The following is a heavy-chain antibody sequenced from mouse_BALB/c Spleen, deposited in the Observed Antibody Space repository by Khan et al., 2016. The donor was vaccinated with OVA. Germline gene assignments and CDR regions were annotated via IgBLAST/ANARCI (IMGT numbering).Heavy chain of an antibody. J-gene: IGHJ4*01. CDR3: ARPPFFSYVMVY. CDR1: GYTFKNHG. V-gene: IGHV9-3-1*01. CDR2: INTYTGEP. Sequence: LQQSGETVKISCKASGYTFKNHGMNWVKQAPGKGLKWMGWINTYTGEPTYVEDFKGRFAFSLETSASTAYLQINNLKNEDTATYFCARPPFFSYVMVYWGQGTSVTVSS.